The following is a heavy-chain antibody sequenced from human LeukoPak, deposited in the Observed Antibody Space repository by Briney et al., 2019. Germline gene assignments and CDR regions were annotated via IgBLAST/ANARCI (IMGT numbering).Heavy chain of an antibody. J-gene: IGHJ4*02. D-gene: IGHD2-21*01. V-gene: IGHV3-23*01. CDR3: ARSECGSDGCKLLNY. CDR2: ISGSGGST. CDR1: GFTFNTYA. Sequence: PGGSLRLSCAASGFTFNTYAMSWVRQAPGKGLEWVSGISGSGGSTYYADSVKGRFSISRDNSKNTLSLQMSNLRAEDTATYYCARSECGSDGCKLLNYWGQGILVTVSS.